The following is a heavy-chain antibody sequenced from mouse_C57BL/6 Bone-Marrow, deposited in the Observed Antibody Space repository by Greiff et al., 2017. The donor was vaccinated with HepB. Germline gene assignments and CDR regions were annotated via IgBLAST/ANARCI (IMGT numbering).Heavy chain of an antibody. CDR1: GYTFTSYW. CDR3: ARRWYFDV. J-gene: IGHJ1*03. CDR2: IDPSDSYT. Sequence: QVQLKQPGAELVMPGASVKLSCKASGYTFTSYWMHWVKQRPGQSLEWIGEIDPSDSYTNYNQKFKGKSTLTVDKSSSTAYMQLSSLTSEDSAVYYCARRWYFDVWGTGTTVTVSS. V-gene: IGHV1-69*01.